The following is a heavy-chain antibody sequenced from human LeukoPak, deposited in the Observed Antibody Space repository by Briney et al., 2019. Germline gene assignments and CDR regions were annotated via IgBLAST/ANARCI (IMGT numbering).Heavy chain of an antibody. V-gene: IGHV3-7*03. J-gene: IGHJ4*02. D-gene: IGHD6-19*01. CDR2: IKQDGSDK. CDR1: GFTFNGYW. Sequence: GGSLRLSCAASGFTFNGYWMTWVRQAPGKGLEWVADIKQDGSDKYYAGSVKGRFTIPRDNAQNSLYLQMNSLRAEDTAVYFCARYNSAWKTDDYWGQGTLVTVSS. CDR3: ARYNSAWKTDDY.